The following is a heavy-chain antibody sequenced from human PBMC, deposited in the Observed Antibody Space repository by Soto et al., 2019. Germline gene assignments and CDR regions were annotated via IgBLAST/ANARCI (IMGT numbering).Heavy chain of an antibody. CDR1: GFTFSKVW. CDR3: TTGRDDLLY. D-gene: IGHD1-1*01. V-gene: IGHV3-15*07. CDR2: IKSKTDGGTT. J-gene: IGHJ4*02. Sequence: EVQLVESGGGLVKPGGSLRLSCAVSGFTFSKVWMNWVRQAPGKGLEWVGRIKSKTDGGTTDYAAAVKGRFTITRDDSKVTLYLQMNSLKTEVTAVYFCTTGRDDLLYWGQGTLVTVSS.